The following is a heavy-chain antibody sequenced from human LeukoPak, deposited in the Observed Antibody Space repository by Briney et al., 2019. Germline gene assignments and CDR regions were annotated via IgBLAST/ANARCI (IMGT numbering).Heavy chain of an antibody. Sequence: GGSLRLSCAASGFTFSSYWMSWVRQAPGKGLEWVSVISGSGGSTYYADSVKGRFTISRDNSKNTLYLQMNSLRAEDTAVYYCAKDLSQKSLAAPRESGGFDYWGQGTLVTVSS. CDR2: ISGSGGST. CDR3: AKDLSQKSLAAPRESGGFDY. J-gene: IGHJ4*02. CDR1: GFTFSSYW. V-gene: IGHV3-23*01. D-gene: IGHD6-6*01.